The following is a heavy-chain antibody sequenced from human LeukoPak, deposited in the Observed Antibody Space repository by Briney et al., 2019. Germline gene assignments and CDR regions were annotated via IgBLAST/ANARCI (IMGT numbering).Heavy chain of an antibody. J-gene: IGHJ4*02. Sequence: GGSLRLSCAVSGFTFSDYWMHWVRQVPGKGLVWVARVSSDGTTTSYADSVKGRFTISRDNAKNTLYLQMNSLRAEDTAVYYCARARSPISDYYFDYWGQGTLVTVSS. V-gene: IGHV3-74*01. CDR3: ARARSPISDYYFDY. D-gene: IGHD3-9*01. CDR1: GFTFSDYW. CDR2: VSSDGTTT.